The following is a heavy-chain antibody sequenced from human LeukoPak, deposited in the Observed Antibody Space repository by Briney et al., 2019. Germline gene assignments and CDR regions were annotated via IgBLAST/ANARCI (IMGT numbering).Heavy chain of an antibody. Sequence: ASVNVSCKASGYTFTSYGISWVRQAPGQGLEWMGWISAYNGNTNYAQKLQGRVTMTTDTSTSTAYMELRSLRSDDTAVYYCARDLGALAAAGTGASVYWGQGTLVTVSS. CDR2: ISAYNGNT. V-gene: IGHV1-18*01. CDR1: GYTFTSYG. CDR3: ARDLGALAAAGTGASVY. D-gene: IGHD6-13*01. J-gene: IGHJ4*02.